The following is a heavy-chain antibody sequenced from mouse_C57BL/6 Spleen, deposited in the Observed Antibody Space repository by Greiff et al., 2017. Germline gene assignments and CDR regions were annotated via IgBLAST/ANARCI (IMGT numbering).Heavy chain of an antibody. J-gene: IGHJ4*01. CDR2: INSDGSST. D-gene: IGHD1-1*01. Sequence: EVKLMESEGGLVQPGSSMKLSCTASGFTFSDYYMAWVRQVPEKGLEWVANINSDGSSTYYLDSLKSRFIISRDNAKNILYLQMSSLKSEDTATYYCERELRYAMDYWGQGTWVTVSS. V-gene: IGHV5-16*01. CDR1: GFTFSDYY. CDR3: ERELRYAMDY.